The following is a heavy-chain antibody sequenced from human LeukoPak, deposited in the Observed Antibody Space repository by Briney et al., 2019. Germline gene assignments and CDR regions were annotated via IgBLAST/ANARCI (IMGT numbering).Heavy chain of an antibody. J-gene: IGHJ4*02. V-gene: IGHV3-33*01. Sequence: GGSLRLSCAASGFTFSSYGMHWVRQAPGKGLEWVAVIWYDGSNKYYADSVKGRFTISRDNSKNTLYLQMNSLRAEDTAVYYCARGTFYGDPFIDFGYWGQGTLVTVSS. D-gene: IGHD4-17*01. CDR2: IWYDGSNK. CDR3: ARGTFYGDPFIDFGY. CDR1: GFTFSSYG.